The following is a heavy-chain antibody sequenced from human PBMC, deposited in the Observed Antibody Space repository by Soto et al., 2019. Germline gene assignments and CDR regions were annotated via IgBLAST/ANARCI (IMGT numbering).Heavy chain of an antibody. V-gene: IGHV3-21*01. CDR1: GFTFSSYS. CDR2: ISSSSSYI. J-gene: IGHJ6*02. Sequence: PGGSLRLSCAASGFTFSSYSMNWVRQAPGKGLEWVSSISSSSSYIYYADSVKGRFTISRDNAKNSLYLQMNSLRAEDTAVYYCARARDIVVVPAAPRMDVWGQGTTVTVSS. CDR3: ARARDIVVVPAAPRMDV. D-gene: IGHD2-2*01.